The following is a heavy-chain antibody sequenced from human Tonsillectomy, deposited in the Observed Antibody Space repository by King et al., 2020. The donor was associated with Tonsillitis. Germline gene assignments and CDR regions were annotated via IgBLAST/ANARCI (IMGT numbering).Heavy chain of an antibody. CDR1: GGSISGDY. J-gene: IGHJ3*02. Sequence: VQLQESGPGLLKPSETLSLTCTVSGGSISGDYWSWIRQPPGKGLEWIANIYDSGTTNYNPSLKSRVTISIDTSNNQFSLKLCSVTAADTAVYYCAREISTDVDTSMVDAFDIWGQGTMVTVS. D-gene: IGHD5-18*01. CDR3: AREISTDVDTSMVDAFDI. V-gene: IGHV4-59*01. CDR2: IYDSGTT.